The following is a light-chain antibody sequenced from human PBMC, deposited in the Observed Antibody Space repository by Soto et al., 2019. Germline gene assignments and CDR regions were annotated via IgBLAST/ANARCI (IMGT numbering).Light chain of an antibody. CDR2: DAS. Sequence: DIQMTQSPSTLSASVGDKVTITCRASQSISSWLAWYQQKPGKAPKLLIYDASSLESGVPSRFSGSGSGTEYTLTISSLQPYDFATYYCQQYNSYSLTIGGGTKVEIK. CDR1: QSISSW. J-gene: IGKJ4*01. CDR3: QQYNSYSLT. V-gene: IGKV1-5*01.